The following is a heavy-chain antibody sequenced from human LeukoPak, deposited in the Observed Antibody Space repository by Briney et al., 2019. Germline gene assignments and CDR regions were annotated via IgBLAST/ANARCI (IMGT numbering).Heavy chain of an antibody. V-gene: IGHV1-69*05. CDR2: IIPIFGTA. Sequence: SVKVSCKASGGTFSSYAIGWVRQAPGQGLEWMGGIIPIFGTANYAQKFQGRVTMTRDTSTSTVYMELSSLRSEDTAVYYCARDPTYYYDSSGYYPYYWGQGTLVTVSS. CDR1: GGTFSSYA. J-gene: IGHJ4*02. CDR3: ARDPTYYYDSSGYYPYY. D-gene: IGHD3-22*01.